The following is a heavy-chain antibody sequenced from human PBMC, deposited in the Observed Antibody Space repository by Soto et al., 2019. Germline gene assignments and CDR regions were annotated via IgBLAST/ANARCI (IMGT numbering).Heavy chain of an antibody. V-gene: IGHV2-5*02. D-gene: IGHD3-16*01. Sequence: QIPLKESGPTLAKPTQTLTLTCTFSGFSLSTPGVGVGWIRQPPGKALEWLALIYWDDDKRYTPSLKSRLPITKDTSKNQVVLAMTNLDPVDTATYYCAHRGGKSYFFDYWGQGTLVTVSS. CDR1: GFSLSTPGVG. J-gene: IGHJ4*02. CDR3: AHRGGKSYFFDY. CDR2: IYWDDDK.